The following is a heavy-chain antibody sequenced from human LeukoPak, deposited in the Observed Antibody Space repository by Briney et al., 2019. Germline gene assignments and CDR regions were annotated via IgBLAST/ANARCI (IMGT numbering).Heavy chain of an antibody. CDR2: ISGTGGST. CDR1: GFTFSSYA. D-gene: IGHD3-16*02. J-gene: IGHJ4*02. V-gene: IGHV3-23*01. Sequence: GSLRLSCAASGFTFSSYAMTWVRPAPGKGLEWLSAISGTGGSTFYADSVKGRFTISRDNSKDTLYLQMNSLRAEDTAVYYCAKPLYPNYDYVWGSYRSPFDYWGQGILVTVSS. CDR3: AKPLYPNYDYVWGSYRSPFDY.